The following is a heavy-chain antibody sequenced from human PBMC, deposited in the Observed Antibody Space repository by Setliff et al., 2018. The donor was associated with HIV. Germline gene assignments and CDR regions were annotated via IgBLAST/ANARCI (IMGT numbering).Heavy chain of an antibody. V-gene: IGHV1-69*10. CDR2: IIPILGIA. Sequence: SVKVSCKASGGTFSRYAISWVRQAPGQGLEWMGGIIPILGIANYAQKFQGRVTITADKSTSTAYMDLSSLRSENTAVYYCARGSSGYYPNWYFDLWGRGTLVTVSS. CDR1: GGTFSRYA. CDR3: ARGSSGYYPNWYFDL. D-gene: IGHD3-22*01. J-gene: IGHJ2*01.